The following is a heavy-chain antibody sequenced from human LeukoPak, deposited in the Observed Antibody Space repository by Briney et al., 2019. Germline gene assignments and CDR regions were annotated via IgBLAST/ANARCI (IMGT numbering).Heavy chain of an antibody. V-gene: IGHV3-53*04. CDR3: ARDKGSRVFNSLDI. D-gene: IGHD2-2*01. Sequence: GGSLRLSCAASGFTFSSYYMSWVRQAPGEGLEWVSDIYSGGSTKYSDSAKGRVTTTRQKSKNTLYFQMNSLRCEETAVYYCARDKGSRVFNSLDISGQEGMGSVSS. CDR1: GFTFSSYY. J-gene: IGHJ3*02. CDR2: IYSGGST.